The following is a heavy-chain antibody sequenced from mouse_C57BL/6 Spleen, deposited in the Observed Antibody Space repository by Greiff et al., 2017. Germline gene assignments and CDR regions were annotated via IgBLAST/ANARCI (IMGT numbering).Heavy chain of an antibody. J-gene: IGHJ1*03. CDR3: ARGGTTVVSPFDV. Sequence: VKLQQSGAELARPGASVKLSCKASGYTFTSYGISWVKQRTGQGLEWIGEIYPRSGNTYYNEKFKGKATLTADKSSSTAYMELRSLTSEDSAVYFCARGGTTVVSPFDVWGTGTTVTVSS. CDR2: IYPRSGNT. CDR1: GYTFTSYG. V-gene: IGHV1-81*01. D-gene: IGHD1-1*01.